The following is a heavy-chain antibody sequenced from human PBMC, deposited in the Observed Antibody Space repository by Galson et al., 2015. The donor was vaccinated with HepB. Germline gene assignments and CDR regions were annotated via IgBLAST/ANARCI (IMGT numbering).Heavy chain of an antibody. J-gene: IGHJ4*02. CDR1: GYTFTDYF. Sequence: SVKVSCKASGYTFTDYFLHWVRQAPGQAPGQGLEWMGRINPNSGGTDYAQKFQGRVTMTRDTSISTAYMELSSLRSDDTVVYYGEGENINDRHFDYWGQGTLVTVSS. CDR2: INPNSGGT. D-gene: IGHD1-1*01. V-gene: IGHV1-2*05. CDR3: EGENINDRHFDY.